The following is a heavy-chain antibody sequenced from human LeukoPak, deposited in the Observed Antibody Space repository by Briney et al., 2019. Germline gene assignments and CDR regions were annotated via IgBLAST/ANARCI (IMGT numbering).Heavy chain of an antibody. D-gene: IGHD1-26*01. Sequence: GGSLRLSCTASGFTFSSYAMSWVRQAPGKGLEWVSAISGRGGSTYSADSVKGRFTISRDNSKNTLYLQMNSLRAEDTAIYYCAKGSRIIVGSTGIDYWGQGTLVTVSS. CDR2: ISGRGGST. V-gene: IGHV3-23*01. CDR3: AKGSRIIVGSTGIDY. J-gene: IGHJ4*02. CDR1: GFTFSSYA.